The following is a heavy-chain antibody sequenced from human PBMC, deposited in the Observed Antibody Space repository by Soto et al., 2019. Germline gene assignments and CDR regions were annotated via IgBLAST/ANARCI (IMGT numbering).Heavy chain of an antibody. V-gene: IGHV3-15*01. CDR3: TTGDCSSTSCYPGYYYYGMDV. CDR2: IKSKTDGGTT. D-gene: IGHD2-2*01. CDR1: GFTFSNAW. J-gene: IGHJ6*02. Sequence: PGGSLRLSCAASGFTFSNAWMSWVRQAPGKGLEWVGRIKSKTDGGTTDYAAPVKGRFTISRDDSKNTLYLQMNSLKTEDTAVYYCTTGDCSSTSCYPGYYYYGMDVWGQGTTVTVSS.